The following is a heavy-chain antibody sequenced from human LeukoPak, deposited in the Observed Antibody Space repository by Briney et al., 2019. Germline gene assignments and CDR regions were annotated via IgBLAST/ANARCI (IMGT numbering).Heavy chain of an antibody. Sequence: GGSLRLSCAASGFTFSNYAVSWVRQAPGKGLEWVSAISGSGGSTYYADSVKGRFTISRDNSKNTLYLQMNSLRAEDTAVYYCAKSYLTPPSFSYWGQGTLVTVSS. J-gene: IGHJ4*02. CDR2: ISGSGGST. CDR3: AKSYLTPPSFSY. CDR1: GFTFSNYA. V-gene: IGHV3-23*01.